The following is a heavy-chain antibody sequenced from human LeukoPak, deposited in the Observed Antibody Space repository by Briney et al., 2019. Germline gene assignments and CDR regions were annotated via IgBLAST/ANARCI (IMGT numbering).Heavy chain of an antibody. CDR3: ARLGSPINWFDP. CDR2: IYYSGST. D-gene: IGHD6-13*01. Sequence: SETLSLTCTVSGGSISSYYWSWIRQPPGKGLEWIGYIYYSGSTNYNPSLKSRATISVDTSKNQFSLELSSVTAADTAVYYCARLGSPINWFDPWGQGTLVTVSS. V-gene: IGHV4-59*01. J-gene: IGHJ5*02. CDR1: GGSISSYY.